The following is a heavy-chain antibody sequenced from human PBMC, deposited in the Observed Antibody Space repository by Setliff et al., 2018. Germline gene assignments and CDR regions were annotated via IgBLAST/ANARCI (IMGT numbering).Heavy chain of an antibody. CDR2: INLNGGGT. V-gene: IGHV1-2*02. Sequence: ASVKVSCKASGYSFTGYYMHWVRQDPGQGLEWMGWINLNGGGTNYAQKFQGRVTMTMDTSISTAYMELSGLRSDDTAIYFCARWYPVSSSGWYDYWGQGTLVTVS. CDR3: ARWYPVSSSGWYDY. J-gene: IGHJ4*02. D-gene: IGHD6-19*01. CDR1: GYSFTGYY.